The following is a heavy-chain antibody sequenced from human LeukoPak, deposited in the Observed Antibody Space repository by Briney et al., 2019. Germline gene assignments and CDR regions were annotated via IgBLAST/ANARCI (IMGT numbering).Heavy chain of an antibody. D-gene: IGHD5-24*01. CDR3: ARGVEMATS. CDR1: GGSFSGYY. CDR2: INHSGST. J-gene: IGHJ5*02. V-gene: IGHV4-34*01. Sequence: SETLSLTCAVYGGSFSGYYWSWIRQPPGKGLEWIGEINHSGSTNYNPSLKSRVTISVDTSKNQSSLKLSSVTAADTAVYYCARGVEMATSWGQGTLVTVSS.